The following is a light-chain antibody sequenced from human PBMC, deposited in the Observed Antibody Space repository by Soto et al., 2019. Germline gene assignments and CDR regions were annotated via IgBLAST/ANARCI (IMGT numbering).Light chain of an antibody. Sequence: DIQMTQSPSTLSASVGDRVTITCRASQSISSWLAWYQQKPGKAPKLLIYKASSLESGVPSRFSGSGSGTEFTLTISSLQPDDFATYYCQQYNTYPWKFGQGTKGDIK. J-gene: IGKJ1*01. V-gene: IGKV1-5*03. CDR3: QQYNTYPWK. CDR2: KAS. CDR1: QSISSW.